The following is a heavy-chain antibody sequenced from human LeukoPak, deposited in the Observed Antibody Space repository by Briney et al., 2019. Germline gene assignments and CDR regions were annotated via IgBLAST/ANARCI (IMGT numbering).Heavy chain of an antibody. CDR2: ISYEGSSK. V-gene: IGHV3-30*03. CDR3: AGGEGSGYDGRNYLDY. J-gene: IGHJ4*02. Sequence: GRSLRLSCAASGFSFSSYAMHWVRQAPGKGLEWVAVISYEGSSKYYADSVKGRFTISRDNSKNTLYLQMNSLRAEDTAVYYCAGGEGSGYDGRNYLDYWGQGTLVTVSS. D-gene: IGHD5-12*01. CDR1: GFSFSSYA.